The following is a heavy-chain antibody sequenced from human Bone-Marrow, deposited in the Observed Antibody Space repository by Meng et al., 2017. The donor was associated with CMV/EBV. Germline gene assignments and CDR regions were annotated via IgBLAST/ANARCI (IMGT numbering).Heavy chain of an antibody. Sequence: GGSLRLSCAASGFSLSDYSMHWVRQAPGKGLEWVAFITRNNLIYYEDSLEGRFTISRDNGRNSPYLQVRSLRDEDTAVYYCARDPDRDHGGSGRCLDFWGQGTLVTVSS. CDR2: ITRNNLI. J-gene: IGHJ4*02. CDR3: ARDPDRDHGGSGRCLDF. CDR1: GFSLSDYS. V-gene: IGHV3-69-1*01. D-gene: IGHD3-10*01.